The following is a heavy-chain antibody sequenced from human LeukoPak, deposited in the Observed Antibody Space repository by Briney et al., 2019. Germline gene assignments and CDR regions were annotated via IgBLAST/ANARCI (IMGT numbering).Heavy chain of an antibody. V-gene: IGHV3-30*02. J-gene: IGHJ4*02. CDR2: IRYDGSNK. CDR1: GFTFNNYA. CDR3: AKGSRGSCRGAYCYSFDN. D-gene: IGHD2-21*02. Sequence: GGSLRLSCVSSGFTFNNYAMNWVRQAPGKGLEWVAFIRYDGSNKYYADSVKGRFTISRVNSRNTLYLQMNRLRVEDTAVYYCAKGSRGSCRGAYCYSFDNWGQGAVVTVSS.